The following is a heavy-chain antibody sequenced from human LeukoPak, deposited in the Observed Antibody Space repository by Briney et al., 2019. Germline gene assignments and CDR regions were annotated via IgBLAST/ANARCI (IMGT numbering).Heavy chain of an antibody. CDR1: GFSFSDYY. V-gene: IGHV3-11*05. D-gene: IGHD2-21*01. CDR2: ISSSGSHT. Sequence: GGSLRLSCVASGFSFSDYYMSWIRQAPGKGLEWVSYISSSGSHTNYADSVTGRFSISRNNAKNTLYLQMNSLRAEDTAVYYCAKENGAAVISHFDYWGQGTLVTVSS. CDR3: AKENGAAVISHFDY. J-gene: IGHJ4*02.